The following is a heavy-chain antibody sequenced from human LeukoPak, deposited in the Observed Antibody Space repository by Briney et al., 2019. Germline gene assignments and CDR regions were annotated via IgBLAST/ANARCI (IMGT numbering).Heavy chain of an antibody. V-gene: IGHV4-4*02. CDR3: ARDGYSGNDGL. D-gene: IGHD5-12*01. J-gene: IGHJ4*02. CDR1: GGSISSSNW. Sequence: PSETLSLTCAVSGGSISSSNWWSWVRQPPGKGLEWIGEIYHSGSTKYNPSLKSRVTISVDTSKNQFSLKLSSVTAADTAAYYCARDGYSGNDGLWGQGSLVTVSS. CDR2: IYHSGST.